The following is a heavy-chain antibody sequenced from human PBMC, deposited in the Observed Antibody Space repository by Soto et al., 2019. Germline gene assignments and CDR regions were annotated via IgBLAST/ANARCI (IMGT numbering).Heavy chain of an antibody. CDR1: GFPFSSYA. D-gene: IGHD6-19*01. CDR3: AKDLSASSGCLGY. J-gene: IGHJ4*02. Sequence: GGSLRLSCAASGFPFSSYAMSWVRQTPEKGLEWVAGISGSGGSTYYADSVKGRFTISRDNSKNTLYLQMNSLRAEDTAVYYCAKDLSASSGCLGYWGQGTLVTVSS. V-gene: IGHV3-23*01. CDR2: ISGSGGST.